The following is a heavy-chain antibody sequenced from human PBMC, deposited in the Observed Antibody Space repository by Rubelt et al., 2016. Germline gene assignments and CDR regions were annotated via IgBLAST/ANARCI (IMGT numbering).Heavy chain of an antibody. J-gene: IGHJ4*02. D-gene: IGHD6-13*01. V-gene: IGHV1-24*01. CDR3: ATTGRSWD. Sequence: QAPGKGLEWMGGFDPEDGETIYAQKFQGRVTMTEDTSTDTAYMELSSLRSEDTAVYYCATTGRSWDWGQGTQVTVSS. CDR2: FDPEDGET.